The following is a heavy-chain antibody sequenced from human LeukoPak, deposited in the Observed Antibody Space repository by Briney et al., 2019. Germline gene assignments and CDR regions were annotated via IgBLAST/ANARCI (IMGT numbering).Heavy chain of an antibody. D-gene: IGHD4-23*01. CDR3: ASPVRNSGKFRGGFDAFDI. Sequence: GSSVKVSCKASGGTFSSYAISWVRQAPGQGLEWMGGIIPIFGTANYAQKFQGRVTITADESTSTAYMELSSLRSEDTAVYYCASPVRNSGKFRGGFDAFDIWGQGTMVTVSS. CDR2: IIPIFGTA. J-gene: IGHJ3*02. CDR1: GGTFSSYA. V-gene: IGHV1-69*01.